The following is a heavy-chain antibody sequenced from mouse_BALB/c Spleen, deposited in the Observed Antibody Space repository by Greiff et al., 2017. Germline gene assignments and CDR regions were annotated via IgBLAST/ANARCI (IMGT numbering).Heavy chain of an antibody. CDR3: ARYDYGGNYAMDY. CDR1: GFTFSSYA. V-gene: IGHV5-6-5*01. J-gene: IGHJ4*01. Sequence: EVKLMESGGGLVKPGGSLKLSCAASGFTFSSYAMSWVRQTPEKRLEWVASISSGGSTYYPDSVKGRFTISRDNARNILYLQMSSLRSEDTAMYYCARYDYGGNYAMDYWGQGTSVTVSS. D-gene: IGHD2-4*01. CDR2: ISSGGST.